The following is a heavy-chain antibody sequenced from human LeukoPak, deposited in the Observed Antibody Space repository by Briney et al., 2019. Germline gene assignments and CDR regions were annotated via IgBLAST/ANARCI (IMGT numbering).Heavy chain of an antibody. J-gene: IGHJ6*02. Sequence: PGGSLRLSCAASGFTFSSYGMHWVRQAPGKGLEWVAVISYDGSNKYYADSVKGRFTISRDNSKNTLYLQMNSLRAEDTAVYYCAKPPTRGRYYYYGMDVWGQGPRSPSP. CDR2: ISYDGSNK. V-gene: IGHV3-30*18. D-gene: IGHD3/OR15-3a*01. CDR1: GFTFSSYG. CDR3: AKPPTRGRYYYYGMDV.